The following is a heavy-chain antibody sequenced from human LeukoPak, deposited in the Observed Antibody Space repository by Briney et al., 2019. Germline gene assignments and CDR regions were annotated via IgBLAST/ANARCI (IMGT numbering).Heavy chain of an antibody. CDR1: GGSISSYY. V-gene: IGHV4-59*01. J-gene: IGHJ3*02. CDR3: AREYSDAFDI. Sequence: SETLSLTCTVSGGSISSYYWSWIRQPPGKELEWIGYIYYSGSTNYNPSLKSRVTISVDTSKNQFSLKLSSVTAADTAVYYCAREYSDAFDIWGQGTMVTVSS. CDR2: IYYSGST. D-gene: IGHD1-1*01.